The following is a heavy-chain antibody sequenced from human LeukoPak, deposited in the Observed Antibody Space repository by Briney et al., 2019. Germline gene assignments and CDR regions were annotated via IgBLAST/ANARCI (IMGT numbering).Heavy chain of an antibody. CDR3: ARDWNGSGWPTDY. Sequence: GGSLRLSCAASGFTFSSHWMSWVRQAPGKGLEWGAIIKTDGSEEDYVDAVKGRFTISRDNAKNCLYLQMNNLRAEDTAVYYCARDWNGSGWPTDYWGQGTLVTVSS. V-gene: IGHV3-7*05. CDR1: GFTFSSHW. D-gene: IGHD6-19*01. CDR2: IKTDGSEE. J-gene: IGHJ4*02.